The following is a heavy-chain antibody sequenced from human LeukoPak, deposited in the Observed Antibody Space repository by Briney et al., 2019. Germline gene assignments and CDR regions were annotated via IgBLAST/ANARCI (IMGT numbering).Heavy chain of an antibody. CDR1: GGTFSSYA. CDR3: ARDGGQRNYDFWSGYYRGGPWFDP. J-gene: IGHJ5*02. D-gene: IGHD3-3*01. Sequence: SVKVSCKASGGTFSSYAISWVRQAPGQGLEWMRGIIPIFGTANYAQKFQGRVTITTDESTSTAYMELSSLRSEDTAVYYCARDGGQRNYDFWSGYYRGGPWFDPWGQGTLVTVSS. CDR2: IIPIFGTA. V-gene: IGHV1-69*05.